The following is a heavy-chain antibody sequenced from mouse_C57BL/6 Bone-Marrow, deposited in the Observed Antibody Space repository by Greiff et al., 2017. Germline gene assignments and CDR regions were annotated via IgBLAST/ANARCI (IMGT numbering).Heavy chain of an antibody. CDR3: ARGVY. CDR1: GYTFTDYY. V-gene: IGHV1-26*01. Sequence: EVQLQQSGPELVKPGASVKISCKASGYTFTDYYMNWVKQSHGKSLEGIGDINPNNGGTSYNQKFKGKATLTVDKASSTAYMELRSLTSEDSAVYYCARGVYWGQGTLVTVSA. CDR2: INPNNGGT. J-gene: IGHJ3*01.